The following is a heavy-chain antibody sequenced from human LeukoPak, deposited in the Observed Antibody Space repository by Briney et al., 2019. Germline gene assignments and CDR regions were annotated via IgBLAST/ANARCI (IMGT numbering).Heavy chain of an antibody. V-gene: IGHV3-30*03. CDR3: AREEYKYGLGALDV. J-gene: IGHJ6*02. CDR2: ISIDGNTQ. CDR1: GFTFSSYG. Sequence: GGSLRLSCAASGFTFSSYGMHWVRQAPGKGLEWVAVISIDGNTQYYADSVRGRFSISRDNSENTLYLEMSSLRGEDTGIFYCAREEYKYGLGALDVWGQGTTVTVSS. D-gene: IGHD5-18*01.